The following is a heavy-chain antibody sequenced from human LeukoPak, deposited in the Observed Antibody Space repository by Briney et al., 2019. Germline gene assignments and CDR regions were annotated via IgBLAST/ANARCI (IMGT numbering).Heavy chain of an antibody. CDR1: GYTFTGYY. J-gene: IGHJ6*04. CDR3: ARDSHPVTKGLYYYGMDV. Sequence: ASVKVSCKASGYTFTGYYMHWVRQAPGQGLEWMGWINPNSGGTNYAQKFQGRVTMTRDTSISTAYMELSRLRSDDTAVYYCARDSHPVTKGLYYYGMDVWGKGTTVTVSS. CDR2: INPNSGGT. V-gene: IGHV1-2*02. D-gene: IGHD4-17*01.